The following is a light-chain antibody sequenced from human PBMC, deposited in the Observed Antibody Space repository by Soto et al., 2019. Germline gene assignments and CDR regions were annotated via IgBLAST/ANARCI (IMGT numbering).Light chain of an antibody. CDR2: GAS. V-gene: IGKV3-20*01. CDR1: QSVSSSY. J-gene: IGKJ3*01. Sequence: ESELTQSPGTLSMSPGERATLSCRASQSVSSSYSAWYQQKPGQAPRLLIYGASSRATGIPDRFSGSGSGTDFTLTISRLEPEDFAVYYCQQYGSSPFTFGPGTKVDIK. CDR3: QQYGSSPFT.